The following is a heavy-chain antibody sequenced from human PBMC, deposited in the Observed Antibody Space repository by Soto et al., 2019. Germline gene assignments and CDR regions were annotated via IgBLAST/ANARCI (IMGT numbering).Heavy chain of an antibody. J-gene: IGHJ4*02. Sequence: QVQLQESGPGLVKPSQTLSLTCIVSGASISSGGHYWSWIRQHPRKGLEWIGYIYTSGSTYYNPSLKSRXXIXMVXSKNQFSLKLTSVTAADTAVYFCARDDSSGYYFVYWGQGTLVTVSS. V-gene: IGHV4-31*03. CDR3: ARDDSSGYYFVY. D-gene: IGHD3-22*01. CDR2: IYTSGST. CDR1: GASISSGGHY.